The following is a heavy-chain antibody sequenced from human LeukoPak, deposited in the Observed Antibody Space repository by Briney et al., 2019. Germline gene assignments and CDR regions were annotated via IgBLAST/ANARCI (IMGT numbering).Heavy chain of an antibody. CDR1: GYTFTGYY. CDR3: ARGDYYGSGSYTIGY. J-gene: IGHJ4*02. CDR2: INPNSGGT. Sequence: GASVKVSCKASGYTFTGYYMHWVRQAPGQGLEWMGWINPNSGGTNYAQKFQGRVTMTRDTSISTAYMELSRLRSDDTAVYYCARGDYYGSGSYTIGYWGQGTLVTVSS. D-gene: IGHD3-10*01. V-gene: IGHV1-2*02.